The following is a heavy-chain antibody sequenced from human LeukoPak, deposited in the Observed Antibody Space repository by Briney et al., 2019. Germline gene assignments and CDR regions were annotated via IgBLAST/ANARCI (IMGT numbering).Heavy chain of an antibody. Sequence: SETLSLTCTVSGGSISSYYWSWIRQPAGKGLEWIGRIYTSGSTNYNPSLKSRVTIPVNKSKNQFSLKLSSVTGADTAVYYCARDLDYGDYEGWFDPWGQGTLVTVSS. D-gene: IGHD4-17*01. CDR2: IYTSGST. V-gene: IGHV4-4*07. J-gene: IGHJ5*02. CDR3: ARDLDYGDYEGWFDP. CDR1: GGSISSYY.